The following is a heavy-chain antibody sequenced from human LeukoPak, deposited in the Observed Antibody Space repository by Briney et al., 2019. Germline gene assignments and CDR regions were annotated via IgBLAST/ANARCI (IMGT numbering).Heavy chain of an antibody. CDR3: AREIYCSSTSCYPSSNYYYYYGMDV. J-gene: IGHJ6*02. Sequence: GGSLRLSCAASGFTFSSYAMHWVRQAPGKGLEWVAVISYDGSNKYYADSVKGRFTISRDNSKNTLYLQMNSLRAEDTAVYYCAREIYCSSTSCYPSSNYYYYYGMDVWGQGTTVTVSS. V-gene: IGHV3-30-3*01. D-gene: IGHD2-2*01. CDR2: ISYDGSNK. CDR1: GFTFSSYA.